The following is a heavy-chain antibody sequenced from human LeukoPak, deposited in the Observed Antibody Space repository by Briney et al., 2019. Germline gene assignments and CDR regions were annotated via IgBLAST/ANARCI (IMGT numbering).Heavy chain of an antibody. V-gene: IGHV3-48*02. CDR2: ISSSSSTI. CDR1: GFSFTNAW. D-gene: IGHD3-10*01. J-gene: IGHJ4*02. Sequence: GGSLRLSCAASGFSFTNAWMNWVRQAPGKGLEWVSYISSSSSTIYYADSVKGRFTISRDNAKNSLYLQMNSLRDEDTAVYYCARGYGFIDYWGQGTLVIVSS. CDR3: ARGYGFIDY.